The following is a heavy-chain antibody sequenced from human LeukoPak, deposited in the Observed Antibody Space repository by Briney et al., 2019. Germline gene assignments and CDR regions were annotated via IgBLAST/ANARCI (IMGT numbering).Heavy chain of an antibody. V-gene: IGHV3-15*07. J-gene: IGHJ4*02. CDR3: TSRVVTTNDY. CDR1: GFTFNNAW. CDR2: IQKKTEGETT. Sequence: GGSLRLSCAAPGFTFNNAWMNWVRQAPGKGLEWVGRIQKKTEGETTNYAAFVKGRFIISRDDSKNTLYLQINSLKTVDTAIYYCTSRVVTTNDYWGQGTLVTVSS. D-gene: IGHD4-17*01.